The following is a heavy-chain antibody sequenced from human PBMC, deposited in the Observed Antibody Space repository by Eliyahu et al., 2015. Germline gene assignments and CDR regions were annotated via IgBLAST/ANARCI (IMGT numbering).Heavy chain of an antibody. J-gene: IGHJ3*02. D-gene: IGHD4-17*01. CDR2: ISTTSNYI. CDR3: AFDYVNALDI. CDR1: GFTFSXYX. V-gene: IGHV3-21*02. Sequence: EVQLVESGGGLVKPGGSXRLSCVAXGFTFSXYXMNWXRQAPGKGLEWVSSISTTSNYIYYADSVKGRFTISRDNAENSLYLQMNSLRAEDTAVYYCAFDYVNALDIWGQGTIITVSS.